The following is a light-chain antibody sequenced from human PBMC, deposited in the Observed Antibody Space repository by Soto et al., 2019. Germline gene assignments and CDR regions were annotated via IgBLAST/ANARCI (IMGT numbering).Light chain of an antibody. V-gene: IGKV1-5*03. CDR3: QQYDTYPWT. CDR2: KAS. J-gene: IGKJ1*01. CDR1: RGISSW. Sequence: DIQMTQSPSTLSASVGDRVTITCRASRGISSWLAWYHQKPGKAPKLLIYKASTLENGVSRRSSGSGSGTQFTLTISSLQPDDFATYYCQQYDTYPWTFGQGTKVEI.